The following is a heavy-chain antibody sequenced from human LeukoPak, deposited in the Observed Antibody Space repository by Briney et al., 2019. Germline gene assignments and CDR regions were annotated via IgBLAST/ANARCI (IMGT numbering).Heavy chain of an antibody. D-gene: IGHD3-3*01. V-gene: IGHV1-24*01. Sequence: ASVKVSCKVSGYTLTELSMHWVRRAPRKGLEWMGGFDPEDDETIYAQKFQGRVTMTEDTSTDTAYMELSSLRSEDTAVYYCATLRKTFTIFGVVIIGFDPWGQGTLVTVSS. CDR3: ATLRKTFTIFGVVIIGFDP. CDR2: FDPEDDET. J-gene: IGHJ5*02. CDR1: GYTLTELS.